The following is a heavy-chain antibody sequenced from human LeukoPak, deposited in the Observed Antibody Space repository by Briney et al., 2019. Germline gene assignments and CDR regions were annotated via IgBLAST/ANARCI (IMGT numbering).Heavy chain of an antibody. CDR3: ARETVAGTFDY. V-gene: IGHV3-11*01. J-gene: IGHJ4*02. CDR2: ISSSAVIV. Sequence: NPGGSLRLSCATSGFTFSEYYMSWIRQAPGKGLEWVSDISSSAVIVSYGESVRGRFTISRDNGDNSLFLQMNSLRPDDTAVYFCARETVAGTFDYWSQGTLVTVSS. CDR1: GFTFSEYY. D-gene: IGHD6-19*01.